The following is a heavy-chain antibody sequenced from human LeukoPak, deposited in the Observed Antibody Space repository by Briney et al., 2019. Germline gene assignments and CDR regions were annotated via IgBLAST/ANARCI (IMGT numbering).Heavy chain of an antibody. CDR2: IYPGDSGP. J-gene: IGHJ3*01. V-gene: IGHV5-51*01. CDR3: GMSGDRVPLQDDVFDV. D-gene: IGHD1-26*01. CDR1: GYSFTSYC. Sequence: PGESLKISCKVSGYSFTSYCIGWVRQMPGKGLEWMGIIYPGDSGPTYSPSFQGQVTISVDESINTAYLQWSSLQASDTAMYYCGMSGDRVPLQDDVFDVWGQGTMVTVST.